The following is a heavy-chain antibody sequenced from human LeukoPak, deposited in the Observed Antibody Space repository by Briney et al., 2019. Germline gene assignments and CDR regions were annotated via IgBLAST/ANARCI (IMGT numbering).Heavy chain of an antibody. D-gene: IGHD3-3*01. CDR1: GGSISSGSYY. V-gene: IGHV4-61*02. CDR3: ARDGLGGDFWSGYAFDI. J-gene: IGHJ3*02. Sequence: PSETLSLTCTVSGGSISSGSYYWSWIRQPAGKGLEWIGRIYTSGSTNYNPSLKSRVTISVDTSKNQFSLKLSSETAADTAVYYCARDGLGGDFWSGYAFDIWGQGTMVTVSS. CDR2: IYTSGST.